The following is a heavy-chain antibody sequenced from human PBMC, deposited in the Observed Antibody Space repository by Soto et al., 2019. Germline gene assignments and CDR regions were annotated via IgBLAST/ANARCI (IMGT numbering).Heavy chain of an antibody. CDR2: INHSGST. CDR3: ARGYSDDYGDYPFDY. V-gene: IGHV4-34*01. J-gene: IGHJ4*02. CDR1: GGSFSGYY. D-gene: IGHD4-17*01. Sequence: SETLSLTCAVYGGSFSGYYWSWIRQPPGKGLEWIGEINHSGSTNYNPSLKSRLTISVDTSKNQFYLKLSSVTAADTAVYYCARGYSDDYGDYPFDYWDQGTLVTVSS.